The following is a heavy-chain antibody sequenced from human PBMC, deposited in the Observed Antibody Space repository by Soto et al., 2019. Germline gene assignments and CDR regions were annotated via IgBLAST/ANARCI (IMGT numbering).Heavy chain of an antibody. Sequence: QVHLVQSGAEVRKPGASVRVSCKAFGYTFTTNDINWVRQAPGQGLEWLGWMDPNSGVAGYAQKFQGRVIMTRDTSTSTAHMELSILTSEDTAVYYFGRERKVYFWRKALYVWGQGTKVIGSS. J-gene: IGHJ6*02. CDR3: GRERKVYFWRKALYV. D-gene: IGHD3-3*01. V-gene: IGHV1-8*02. CDR2: MDPNSGVA. CDR1: GYTFTTND.